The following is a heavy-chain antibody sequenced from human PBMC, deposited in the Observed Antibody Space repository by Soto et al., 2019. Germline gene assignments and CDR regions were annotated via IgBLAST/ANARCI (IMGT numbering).Heavy chain of an antibody. Sequence: PGGSLRLSCAASGFTFSSYALSWVRQAPGKGLEWVSAISGSGDSTYYADSVKGRFTISRDNSKNTLYLQMNSLRAEDTAVYYCAQVPRHVGLRYFEWSHYFNYWGQGTLVTVSS. V-gene: IGHV3-23*01. D-gene: IGHD3-9*01. CDR3: AQVPRHVGLRYFEWSHYFNY. CDR2: ISGSGDST. J-gene: IGHJ4*02. CDR1: GFTFSSYA.